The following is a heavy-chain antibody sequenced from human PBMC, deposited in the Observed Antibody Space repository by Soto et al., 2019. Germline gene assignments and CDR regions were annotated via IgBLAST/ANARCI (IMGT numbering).Heavy chain of an antibody. CDR2: MTPKSGYT. J-gene: IGHJ4*02. CDR1: GYTFTDYD. Sequence: QVQLMQSGAEVRKPGASVKVSCKASGYTFTDYDINWVRQATGQGLEWLGWMTPKSGYTGYAQKFQGRVTLTRDTSRGTAYMELSSLTSEDTAVYYCTRNLNNTGEFDHWGQGTLVTVSS. D-gene: IGHD3-16*01. CDR3: TRNLNNTGEFDH. V-gene: IGHV1-8*02.